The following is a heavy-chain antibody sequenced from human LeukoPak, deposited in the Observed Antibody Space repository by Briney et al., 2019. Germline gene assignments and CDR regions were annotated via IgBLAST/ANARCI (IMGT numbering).Heavy chain of an antibody. J-gene: IGHJ4*02. CDR1: GGSISSGSYY. D-gene: IGHD4-11*01. CDR2: IYTSGST. Sequence: SETLSLTCTVSGGSISSGSYYWGWIRQPAGKGLEWIGRIYTSGSTNYNPSLKSRVTISVDTSKNQFSLKLSSVTAADTAVYYCARGYDYSNYDAPSAYWGQGTLVTVSS. V-gene: IGHV4-61*02. CDR3: ARGYDYSNYDAPSAY.